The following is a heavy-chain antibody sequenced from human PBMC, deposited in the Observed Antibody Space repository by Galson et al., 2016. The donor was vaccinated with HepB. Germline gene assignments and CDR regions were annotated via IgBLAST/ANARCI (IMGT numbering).Heavy chain of an antibody. CDR3: ARKGHDFWSPVDV. J-gene: IGHJ4*02. Sequence: ETLSLTCTVSGGSVNRYYWSWIRQPPGKGLEWLGQIYYTGSTKFNPSFEGRLSMSIDTSKSQFSVTLTSVSAADTALYYCARKGHDFWSPVDVWGQGILVTVSS. CDR1: GGSVNRYY. D-gene: IGHD3-3*01. V-gene: IGHV4-59*02. CDR2: IYYTGST.